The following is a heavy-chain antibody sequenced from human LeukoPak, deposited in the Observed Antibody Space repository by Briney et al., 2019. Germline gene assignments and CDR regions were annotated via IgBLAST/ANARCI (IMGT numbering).Heavy chain of an antibody. Sequence: SETLSLTCTVSGGSISSYYWSWIRQPPGKGLEWIGYIYYSGSTNYNPSLKSRVTISVDTSKNQFSPKLSSVTAADTAVYYCARDRGAEYGYYYYGMDVWGKGTTVTVSS. CDR1: GGSISSYY. V-gene: IGHV4-59*01. CDR2: IYYSGST. D-gene: IGHD2-2*01. J-gene: IGHJ6*04. CDR3: ARDRGAEYGYYYYGMDV.